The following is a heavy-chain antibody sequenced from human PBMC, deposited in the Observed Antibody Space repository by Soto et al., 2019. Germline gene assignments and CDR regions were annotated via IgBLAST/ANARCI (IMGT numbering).Heavy chain of an antibody. CDR1: GGSISSNNW. CDR3: ATRTSTPL. CDR2: IYHSGST. J-gene: IGHJ4*02. V-gene: IGHV4-4*02. Sequence: QVQLQESGPGLLKPSGTLSLTCAVSGGSISSNNWWTWVRQPPGKGLEWVGEIYHSGSTNYNPSLESRVTISLDRSKNHFSLNLYSVNAADTAVYYCATRTSTPLWGQGTLVTVSS.